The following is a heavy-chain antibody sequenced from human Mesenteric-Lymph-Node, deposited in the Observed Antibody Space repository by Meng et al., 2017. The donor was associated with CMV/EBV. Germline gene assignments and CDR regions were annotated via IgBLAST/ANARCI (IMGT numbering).Heavy chain of an antibody. CDR1: GFNFSSYA. CDR3: GRVGFWSGYYAVDY. CDR2: ISYDGSNK. V-gene: IGHV3-30*04. D-gene: IGHD3-3*01. Sequence: ASGFNFSSYAMHWVRQAPGKGLEWVAVISYDGSNKYYADSVKGRFTISRDNAKNSLYLQMNSLRAEDTAVYYCGRVGFWSGYYAVDYWGQGALVTVSS. J-gene: IGHJ4*02.